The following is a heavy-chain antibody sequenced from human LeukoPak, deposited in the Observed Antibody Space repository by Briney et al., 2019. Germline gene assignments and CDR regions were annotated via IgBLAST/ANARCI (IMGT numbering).Heavy chain of an antibody. J-gene: IGHJ4*02. Sequence: SETLSLTCTVSGGSISSSGYYWGWIRQPPGKGLEWIGSVYYGRSPYFNPSLESRATISVDTSKNHFSLKMSSVTAADTAVYYCARSSGTGTFSYWGQGTLVTVSS. CDR1: GGSISSSGYY. V-gene: IGHV4-39*02. CDR2: VYYGRSP. CDR3: ARSSGTGTFSY. D-gene: IGHD6-25*01.